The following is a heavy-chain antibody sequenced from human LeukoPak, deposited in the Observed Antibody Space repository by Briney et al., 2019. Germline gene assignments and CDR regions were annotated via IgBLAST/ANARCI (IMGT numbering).Heavy chain of an antibody. CDR1: GFTFSSYW. J-gene: IGHJ4*02. CDR3: ARRRPGHGIDY. D-gene: IGHD1-14*01. CDR2: INSDETSR. V-gene: IGHV3-74*01. Sequence: GGSLRLSCAASGFTFSSYWMYWVRQVSGKGLVWVSRINSDETSRSYADSVKGRFTISRDNAKNTVYLQMNSLRAEDTAVYYCARRRPGHGIDYWGQGTLVTVSS.